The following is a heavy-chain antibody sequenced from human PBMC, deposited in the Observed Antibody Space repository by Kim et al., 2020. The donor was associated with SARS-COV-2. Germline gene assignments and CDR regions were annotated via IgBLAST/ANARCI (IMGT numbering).Heavy chain of an antibody. CDR2: IFGSGHGT. Sequence: GGSLRLSCAASRFTFSSSAMTWVRQAPGKGLEWVSTIFGSGHGTYYADSVRGRFGVSRDNSKNTLYLHMDNLRTDDTAVYYCARHVHITSVTCLWYFDLGGGGTSVSVSS. CDR1: RFTFSSSA. V-gene: IGHV3-23*01. J-gene: IGHJ2*01. D-gene: IGHD2-2*01. CDR3: ARHVHITSVTCLWYFDL.